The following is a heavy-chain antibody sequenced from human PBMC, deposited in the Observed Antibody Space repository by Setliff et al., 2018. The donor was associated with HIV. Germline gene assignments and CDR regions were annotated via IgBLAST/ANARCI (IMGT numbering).Heavy chain of an antibody. J-gene: IGHJ3*01. Sequence: SETLSLTCTVSGGSISTYYWNWIRQSPGTGQEWIGDINYRGVTYYNPSLKSRVTFSFDTSKNQFSLTLTSVTAADTAVYYCARDSNPAGSSGYEYARRGAFDLWGPGTPVTVSS. CDR3: ARDSNPAGSSGYEYARRGAFDL. CDR2: INYRGVT. CDR1: GGSISTYY. V-gene: IGHV4-59*01. D-gene: IGHD5-12*01.